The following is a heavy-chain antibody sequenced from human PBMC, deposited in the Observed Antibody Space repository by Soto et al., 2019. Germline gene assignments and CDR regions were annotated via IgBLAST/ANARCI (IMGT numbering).Heavy chain of an antibody. J-gene: IGHJ4*01. Sequence: ASVKVSCKASGYTFTSYYMNWVRQAPGQGLEWLGIINPSGGYTTYAQRFLGRVTMTSDTSTSTVHMELGSLTSEDTAVYYCARGWGYCDGVSALEHWGQGTLVPVSS. CDR1: GYTFTSYY. D-gene: IGHD2-21*01. V-gene: IGHV1-46*01. CDR3: ARGWGYCDGVSALEH. CDR2: INPSGGYT.